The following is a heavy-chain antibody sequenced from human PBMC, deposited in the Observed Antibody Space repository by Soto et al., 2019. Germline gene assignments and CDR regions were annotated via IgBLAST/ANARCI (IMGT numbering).Heavy chain of an antibody. Sequence: PGGSLRLRCAASGFTFSSYARHWVRQAPGKGLEWVAVISYDGSNKYYADSVKGRFTISRDNSKNTLYLQMNSLRAEDTAVYYCARSLVRWLLLSWGQGTMVTVSS. V-gene: IGHV3-30-3*01. CDR3: ARSLVRWLLLS. D-gene: IGHD5-12*01. CDR1: GFTFSSYA. J-gene: IGHJ3*01. CDR2: ISYDGSNK.